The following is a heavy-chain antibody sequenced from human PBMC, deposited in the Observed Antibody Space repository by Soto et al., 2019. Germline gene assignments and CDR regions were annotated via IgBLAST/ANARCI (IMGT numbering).Heavy chain of an antibody. Sequence: PSETLSLTCTVSGGSISSGDYYWSWIRQPPGKGLEWIGYIHYSGSTYYNPSLKSRVTISVDTSKNQFSLKLSSVTAAGTAVYYCASYSYFPSTFDYWGRGTLVTVSS. CDR1: GGSISSGDYY. V-gene: IGHV4-30-4*01. J-gene: IGHJ4*02. CDR2: IHYSGST. D-gene: IGHD2-15*01. CDR3: ASYSYFPSTFDY.